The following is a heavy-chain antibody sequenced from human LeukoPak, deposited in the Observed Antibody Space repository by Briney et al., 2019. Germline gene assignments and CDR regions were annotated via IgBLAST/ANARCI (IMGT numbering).Heavy chain of an antibody. CDR2: IYPGDSET. D-gene: IGHD2-15*01. Sequence: GESLKISCKGSGYSFTSYWIGWVRQMPGKGLEWMGIIYPGDSETRYSPSFQDQVTISADKSISTAYLQWSSLKASDTAMYYCARVSVYCSGGSCYPYYFDYWGQGTLVTVSS. J-gene: IGHJ4*02. CDR1: GYSFTSYW. V-gene: IGHV5-51*01. CDR3: ARVSVYCSGGSCYPYYFDY.